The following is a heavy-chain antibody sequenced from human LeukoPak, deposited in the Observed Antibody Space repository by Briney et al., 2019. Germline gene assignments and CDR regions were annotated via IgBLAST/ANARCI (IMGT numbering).Heavy chain of an antibody. D-gene: IGHD3-10*01. CDR2: IKSKTEGGTT. J-gene: IGHJ4*02. V-gene: IGHV3-15*01. Sequence: PGGSLRLSCAASGFTFSNAWMSWVRQAPGKGLEWVGRIKSKTEGGTTDYAAPVKGRFTISRDDSKNTLYLQMNSLKTEDTAVYYCTTKTALWVRGVNVDYWGQGTLVTVSS. CDR3: TTKTALWVRGVNVDY. CDR1: GFTFSNAW.